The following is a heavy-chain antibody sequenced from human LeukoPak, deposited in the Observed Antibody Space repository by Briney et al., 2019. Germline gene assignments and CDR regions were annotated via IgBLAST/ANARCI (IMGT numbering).Heavy chain of an antibody. CDR1: GYTFTSYG. Sequence: ASVKVSCKASGYTFTSYGISWVRQAPGQGLEWMGWISAYNGNTNYAQKLQGRVTMTTDTSTSTAYMELRSLRSDDTAVYYCARATWNYVLGNYYYMDVWGKGTTVTVSS. J-gene: IGHJ6*03. V-gene: IGHV1-18*01. CDR2: ISAYNGNT. CDR3: ARATWNYVLGNYYYMDV. D-gene: IGHD1-7*01.